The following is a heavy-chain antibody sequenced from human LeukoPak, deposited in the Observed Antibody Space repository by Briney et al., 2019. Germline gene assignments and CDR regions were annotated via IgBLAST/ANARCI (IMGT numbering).Heavy chain of an antibody. CDR2: IYYSGST. V-gene: IGHV4-59*01. CDR3: ARDGRRSYDAFDI. J-gene: IGHJ3*02. Sequence: PPETLSLTCTVSGGSISSYYWSWIRQPPGKGLEWIGYIYYSGSTNYNPSLKSRVTISVDTSKNQFFLKLSSVTAADTAVYYCARDGRRSYDAFDIWGQGTMVTVSS. CDR1: GGSISSYY.